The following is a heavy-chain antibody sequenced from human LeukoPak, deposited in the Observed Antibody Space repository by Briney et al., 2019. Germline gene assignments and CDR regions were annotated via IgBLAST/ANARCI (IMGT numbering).Heavy chain of an antibody. V-gene: IGHV1-69*13. Sequence: ASVKVSCEASGGTFSSYAISWVRQAPGQGLEWMGGIIPIFGTANYAQKFQGRVTITADESTSTAYMELSSLRSEDTAVYYCASVGYCSGGSWPCSNWFDPWGQGTLVTVSS. CDR1: GGTFSSYA. CDR3: ASVGYCSGGSWPCSNWFDP. J-gene: IGHJ5*02. CDR2: IIPIFGTA. D-gene: IGHD2-15*01.